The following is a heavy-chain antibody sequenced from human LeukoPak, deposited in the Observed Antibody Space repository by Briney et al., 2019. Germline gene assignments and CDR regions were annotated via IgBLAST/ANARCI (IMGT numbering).Heavy chain of an antibody. V-gene: IGHV1-3*01. CDR2: INAGNGDT. CDR1: GYTFSSYA. CDR3: ARGTGSNGGSCSYDGMDV. D-gene: IGHD2-15*01. Sequence: ASVKVSCKGSGYTFSSYAMHWVRQAPGQRLEWMGWINAGNGDTKYSQKFQGRVTITRDTSATTAYMELSSLRSEDTAVYYCARGTGSNGGSCSYDGMDVWGQGTTVTVSS. J-gene: IGHJ6*02.